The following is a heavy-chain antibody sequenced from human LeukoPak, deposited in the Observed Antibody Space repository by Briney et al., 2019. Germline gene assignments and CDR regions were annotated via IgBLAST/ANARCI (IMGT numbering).Heavy chain of an antibody. V-gene: IGHV3-33*01. J-gene: IGHJ4*02. D-gene: IGHD6-6*01. CDR1: GFTFSSYG. CDR2: IWYDGSNK. Sequence: PGGSLRLSCAASGFTFSSYGMHWVRQAPGKGLEWVAVIWYDGSNKYYADSVKGRFTISRDNSKNTLYLQMNSLRAEDTAVYYCARDTFEYSSSSLVDYWGQGTLVTLSS. CDR3: ARDTFEYSSSSLVDY.